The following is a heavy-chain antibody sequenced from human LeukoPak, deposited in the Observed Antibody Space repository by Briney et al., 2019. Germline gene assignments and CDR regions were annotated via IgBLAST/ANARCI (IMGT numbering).Heavy chain of an antibody. CDR1: GFTFSSYW. Sequence: GGSLRLSCAASGFTFSSYWMSWVRQAPGKGLEWVANIKQDGSEKYYVDSVKGRFTIPRDNAKNSLYLQMNSLRAEDTAVYYCARDLIRHAGYFQHWGQGTLVTVSS. CDR2: IKQDGSEK. D-gene: IGHD3-16*01. V-gene: IGHV3-7*01. CDR3: ARDLIRHAGYFQH. J-gene: IGHJ1*01.